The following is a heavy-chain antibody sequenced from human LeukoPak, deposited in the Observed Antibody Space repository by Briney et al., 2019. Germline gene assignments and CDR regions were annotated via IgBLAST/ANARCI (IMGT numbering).Heavy chain of an antibody. CDR2: IYYSGST. J-gene: IGHJ5*02. Sequence: PSETLSLTCTVSGGSISSSSYYWGWIRQPPGKGPEWIGSIYYSGSTYYNPSLKSRVTISADTSKNQSSLKLSSVTVADTAVYFCARTTNWGSSWFDPWGQGTLVTVSS. V-gene: IGHV4-39*01. CDR1: GGSISSSSYY. CDR3: ARTTNWGSSWFDP. D-gene: IGHD7-27*01.